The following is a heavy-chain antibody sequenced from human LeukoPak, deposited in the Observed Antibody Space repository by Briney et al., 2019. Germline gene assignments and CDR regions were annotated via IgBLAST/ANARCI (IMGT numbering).Heavy chain of an antibody. CDR3: ARETDSSGYYYVDYYYYYMDV. CDR1: GVSISSYY. CDR2: IYTSGST. J-gene: IGHJ6*03. Sequence: SETLSLTCTVSGVSISSYYWSWLRQPAGKGLEWIGRIYTSGSTNYNPSLKSRVTMSVDTSKNQFSLKLSSVTAADTAVYYCARETDSSGYYYVDYYYYYMDVWGKGTTVTVSS. V-gene: IGHV4-4*07. D-gene: IGHD3-22*01.